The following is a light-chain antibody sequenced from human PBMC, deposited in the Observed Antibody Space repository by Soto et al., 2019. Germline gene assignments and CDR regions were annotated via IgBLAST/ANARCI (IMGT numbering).Light chain of an antibody. CDR2: EVS. J-gene: IGLJ3*02. Sequence: QSVLTQPASVSGSPGQSITISCTGNSSDVGGYNYVSWYKQHPGKAPKLMIYEVSNRPSGVSNRFSGSKSGNTASLTISGLQAEDEADYYCSSYTSSITPVFGGGTKLTVL. CDR3: SSYTSSITPV. V-gene: IGLV2-14*01. CDR1: SSDVGGYNY.